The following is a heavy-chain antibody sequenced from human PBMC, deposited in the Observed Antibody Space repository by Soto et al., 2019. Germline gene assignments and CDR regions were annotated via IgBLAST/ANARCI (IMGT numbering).Heavy chain of an antibody. CDR3: ARKIFGVVSPFDP. J-gene: IGHJ5*02. CDR1: GGSFSGYY. CDR2: INHSGST. D-gene: IGHD3-3*01. Sequence: PSETLSLTCAGYGGSFSGYYWSWIRQPPGKGLEWIGEINHSGSTNYNPSLKSRVTISVDTSKNQFSLKLSSVTAADTAVYYCARKIFGVVSPFDPWGQGTLVTVSS. V-gene: IGHV4-34*01.